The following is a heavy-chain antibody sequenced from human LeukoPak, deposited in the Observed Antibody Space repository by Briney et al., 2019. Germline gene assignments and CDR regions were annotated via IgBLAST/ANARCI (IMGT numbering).Heavy chain of an antibody. D-gene: IGHD1-26*01. CDR2: ISSGTSYI. CDR1: GFTFSSYN. Sequence: PGGSLRLSCAASGFTFSSYNMNWVRHAPGKGLEWVSSISSGTSYIYYADSVKGRFTISRDNAKNSLYLQMNSLRAEDTAVYYCARVGGSYNFDYWGQGTLVTVSS. V-gene: IGHV3-21*01. CDR3: ARVGGSYNFDY. J-gene: IGHJ4*02.